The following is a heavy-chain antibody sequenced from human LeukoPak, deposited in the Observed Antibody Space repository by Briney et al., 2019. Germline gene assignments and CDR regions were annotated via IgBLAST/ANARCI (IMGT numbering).Heavy chain of an antibody. CDR2: MNPNSGNT. D-gene: IGHD6-6*01. CDR1: GYTFTVYY. J-gene: IGHJ6*03. Sequence: ASVKVSCKASGYTFTVYYMHWVRQAPGQGLEWMGWMNPNSGNTGYAQKFQGRVTITRNTSISTAYMELSSLRSEDTAVYYCARGGEQYSSSSARGKKGRGNYYYYYYMDVWGKGTTVTVSS. CDR3: ARGGEQYSSSSARGKKGRGNYYYYYYMDV. V-gene: IGHV1-8*03.